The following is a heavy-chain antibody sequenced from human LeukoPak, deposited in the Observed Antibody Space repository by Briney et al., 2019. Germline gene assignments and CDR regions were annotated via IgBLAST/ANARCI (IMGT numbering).Heavy chain of an antibody. CDR1: GYTFTSYD. CDR3: ARAVDYYGSGSFFDI. V-gene: IGHV1-8*01. Sequence: ASVKVSCKASGYTFTSYDINWVRQATGQGLEWMGWMNPNSGNTGYARKFQGRVTMTTDTSTSTAYMELRSLRSDDTAVYYCARAVDYYGSGSFFDIWGQGTMVTVSS. J-gene: IGHJ3*02. D-gene: IGHD3-10*01. CDR2: MNPNSGNT.